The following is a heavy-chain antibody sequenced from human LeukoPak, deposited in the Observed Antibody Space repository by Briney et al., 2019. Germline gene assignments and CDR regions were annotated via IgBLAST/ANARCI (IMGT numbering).Heavy chain of an antibody. V-gene: IGHV3-64*01. CDR2: ISSNGGST. J-gene: IGHJ3*02. D-gene: IGHD2-15*01. CDR3: ARVRYCSGGSCYAFDI. CDR1: GFTFSSYA. Sequence: GGSLRLSCAASGFTFSSYAMHWVRQAPGKGLEFVSAISSNGGSTYYANSVKGRFTISRDNSKNTLYLQMGSLRAEDMAVYYCARVRYCSGGSCYAFDIWGQGTMVTVSS.